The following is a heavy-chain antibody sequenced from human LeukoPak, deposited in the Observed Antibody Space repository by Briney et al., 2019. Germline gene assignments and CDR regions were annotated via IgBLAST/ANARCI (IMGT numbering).Heavy chain of an antibody. CDR3: ATEGKWLGERGMDY. CDR1: GGSFSGYY. J-gene: IGHJ4*02. V-gene: IGHV4-34*01. CDR2: INHSGST. Sequence: PSETLSLTCAVYGGSFSGYYWSWIRQPPGKGLEWIGEINHSGSTNYNPSLKSRVTISVDTSKNQFSLKLSSVTAADTAVYYCATEGKWLGERGMDYWGQGTLVTVSS. D-gene: IGHD3-10*01.